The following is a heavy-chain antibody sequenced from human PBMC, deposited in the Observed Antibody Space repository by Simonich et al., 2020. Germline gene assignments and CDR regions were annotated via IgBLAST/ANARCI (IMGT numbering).Heavy chain of an antibody. V-gene: IGHV3-30*07. CDR3: ARDRNWGWFDP. D-gene: IGHD7-27*01. Sequence: QVQLVESGGGVVQPGRSLRLSWAASGFTFSSYAMHWVRQAPGKGLGWVAVISYDGSNKYYADSVKGRFTISRDNSKNTLYLQMNSLRAEDTAVYYCARDRNWGWFDPWGQGTLVTVSS. CDR2: ISYDGSNK. CDR1: GFTFSSYA. J-gene: IGHJ5*02.